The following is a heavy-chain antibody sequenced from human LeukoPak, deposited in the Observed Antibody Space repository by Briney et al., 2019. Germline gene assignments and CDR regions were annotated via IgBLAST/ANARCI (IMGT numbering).Heavy chain of an antibody. CDR2: ISSSSSYI. J-gene: IGHJ3*02. V-gene: IGHV3-21*01. CDR3: ARRRQVHRAFDI. Sequence: GGSLRLSCAASGFTFSSYSMNWVRQAPGKGLEWVSSISSSSSYIYYADSVKGRFTISRDNAKNSLYLQMNSLRAEDTAVYYCARRRQVHRAFDIWGQGTMVTVSP. CDR1: GFTFSSYS.